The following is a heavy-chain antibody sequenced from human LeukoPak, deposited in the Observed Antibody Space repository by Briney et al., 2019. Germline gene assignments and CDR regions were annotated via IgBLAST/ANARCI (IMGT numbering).Heavy chain of an antibody. CDR1: GGSISSYF. D-gene: IGHD2-15*01. J-gene: IGHJ3*02. V-gene: IGHV4-59*12. CDR2: IYYSGST. Sequence: SETLSLTCTVSGGSISSYFWSWIRQPPGKGLQWIGYIYYSGSTIYNPSLKSRVTISVDTSKNQFSLKLSSVTAADTAIYYCARVGCSGGSCYESRGAFDIWGQGTMVTVSS. CDR3: ARVGCSGGSCYESRGAFDI.